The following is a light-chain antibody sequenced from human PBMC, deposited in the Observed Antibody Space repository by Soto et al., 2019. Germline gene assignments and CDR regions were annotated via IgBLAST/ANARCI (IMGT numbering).Light chain of an antibody. CDR3: QQHSNWPLT. V-gene: IGKV3-11*01. Sequence: EIVLTQSPATLSSSPGERATLSCRARQSVSSYLAWYQQKGGQAPRLLIYDASNRATGIPARFSGSGSGTDFTLTISSLEPEDFAVYYCQQHSNWPLTFGRGTKVEIK. CDR2: DAS. CDR1: QSVSSY. J-gene: IGKJ4*01.